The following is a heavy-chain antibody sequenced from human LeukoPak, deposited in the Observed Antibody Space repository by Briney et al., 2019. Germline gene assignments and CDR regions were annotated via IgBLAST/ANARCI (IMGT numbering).Heavy chain of an antibody. CDR1: GFTFNGYA. Sequence: TGGSLRLSCAASGFTFNGYAMSWVRQAPGKGLKWVATITGSGGTKFYADSVKGRFTISRDNSKNTLYLQMNSLRAEDTAVYYCAKDYSGTYFRGADYWGQGTLVTVSS. V-gene: IGHV3-23*01. CDR3: AKDYSGTYFRGADY. J-gene: IGHJ4*02. CDR2: ITGSGGTK. D-gene: IGHD1-26*01.